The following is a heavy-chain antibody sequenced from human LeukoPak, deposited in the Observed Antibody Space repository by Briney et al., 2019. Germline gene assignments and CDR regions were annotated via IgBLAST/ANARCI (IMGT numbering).Heavy chain of an antibody. V-gene: IGHV3-23*01. CDR3: AKSPQVPRHSGYDIGGYYYYYYMDV. CDR1: GFTFSSYA. D-gene: IGHD5-12*01. J-gene: IGHJ6*03. CDR2: ISGSGGST. Sequence: GGSLRLSCAASGFTFSSYAMSWVRQAPGKGLEWVSAISGSGGSTYYADSVKGRFTISRDNSKNTLYLQMNSLRAEDTAVYYCAKSPQVPRHSGYDIGGYYYYYYMDVWGQGTTVTVSS.